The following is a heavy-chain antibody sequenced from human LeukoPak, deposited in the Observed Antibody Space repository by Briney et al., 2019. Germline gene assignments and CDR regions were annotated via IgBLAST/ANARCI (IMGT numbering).Heavy chain of an antibody. V-gene: IGHV3-20*04. J-gene: IGHJ4*02. D-gene: IGHD3-3*01. Sequence: GGSLRLSCAASGFTFDDYGMSWVRQAPGKGLEWVSGINWNGGSTGYADSVKGRFTISRDNAKNSLYLQMNSLRAEDTAVYYCARLREIPVFGVVTKSTSYFDYWGQGTLVTVSS. CDR1: GFTFDDYG. CDR2: INWNGGST. CDR3: ARLREIPVFGVVTKSTSYFDY.